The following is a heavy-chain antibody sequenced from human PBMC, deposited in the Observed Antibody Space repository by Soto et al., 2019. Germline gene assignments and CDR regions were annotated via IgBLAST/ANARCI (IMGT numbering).Heavy chain of an antibody. Sequence: GGSLRLSCAASGFTFSSYWMHWVRQAPGRGLVWVSRINSDGSSTSYADSVKGRFTISRDNAKNTLYLQMNSLRAEDTAVYYCARVSGGTIFGVVADFDYWGQGTLVTVSS. J-gene: IGHJ4*02. CDR3: ARVSGGTIFGVVADFDY. CDR1: GFTFSSYW. D-gene: IGHD3-3*01. CDR2: INSDGSST. V-gene: IGHV3-74*01.